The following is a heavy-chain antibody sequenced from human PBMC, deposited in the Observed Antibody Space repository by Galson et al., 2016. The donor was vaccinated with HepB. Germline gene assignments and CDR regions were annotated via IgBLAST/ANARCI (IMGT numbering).Heavy chain of an antibody. D-gene: IGHD5-18*01. CDR2: IRTKANNYAT. V-gene: IGHV3-73*01. J-gene: IGHJ6*04. Sequence: PRLSCAAAGFTFSGSVMYWVRQASGKGLEWVGRIRTKANNYATSYAASVKGRFTISRDDSKNTAYLQMDSLKTEDTAVYYCSGVDTTMVVDVWGKGTTVTVSS. CDR3: SGVDTTMVVDV. CDR1: GFTFSGSV.